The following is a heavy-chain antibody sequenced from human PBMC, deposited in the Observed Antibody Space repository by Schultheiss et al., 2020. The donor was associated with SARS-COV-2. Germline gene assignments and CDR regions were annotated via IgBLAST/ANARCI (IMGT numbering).Heavy chain of an antibody. CDR2: INPNSGGT. J-gene: IGHJ4*02. V-gene: IGHV1-2*02. Sequence: ASVKVSCKASGYTFTGYYMHWVRQAPGQGLEWMGWINPNSGGTNYAQKLQGRVTMTTDTSTSTAYMELRSLRSDDTAVYYCARDEGVSQWLVKHGTDYWGQGTLVTVSS. CDR3: ARDEGVSQWLVKHGTDY. CDR1: GYTFTGYY. D-gene: IGHD6-19*01.